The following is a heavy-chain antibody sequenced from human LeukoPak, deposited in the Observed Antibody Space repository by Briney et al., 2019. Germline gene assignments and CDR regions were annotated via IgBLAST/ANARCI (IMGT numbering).Heavy chain of an antibody. CDR1: GFTFSNYA. Sequence: GGSLRLSCAASGFTFSNYAMSWVRQAPGKGLEWVANIKQDGSEKYYVDSVKGRFTISRDNAKNSLYLQMNSLRAEDTAVYYCARFGDDSTFAFDYWGQGTLVTVSS. D-gene: IGHD3-10*01. V-gene: IGHV3-7*01. CDR3: ARFGDDSTFAFDY. J-gene: IGHJ4*02. CDR2: IKQDGSEK.